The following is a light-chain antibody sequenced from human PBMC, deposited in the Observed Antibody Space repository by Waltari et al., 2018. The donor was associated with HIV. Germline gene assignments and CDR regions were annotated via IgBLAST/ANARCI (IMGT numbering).Light chain of an antibody. CDR3: QQLSSFPLT. J-gene: IGKJ3*01. V-gene: IGKV1-17*02. Sequence: DIQMIHSPSSLSASVGGRVSITCRASQAVANKGIWVQQKPGKAPKRLSYDGYRCPSGVPSRFSGSGAGTDFTLSINDVQPDDFASYFCQQLSSFPLTFGPGTRVDVK. CDR2: DGY. CDR1: QAVANK.